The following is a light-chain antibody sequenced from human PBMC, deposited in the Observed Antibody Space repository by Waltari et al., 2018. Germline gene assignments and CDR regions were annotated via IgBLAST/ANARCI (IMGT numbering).Light chain of an antibody. CDR2: GAS. CDR1: RSVSSS. J-gene: IGKJ3*01. Sequence: EIVMTQSPATLSVSPGERATLSCRASRSVSSSLAWYQQKPGQAPRLLIYGASTRATDIPARFSGSGSGTEFTLTISSLQSEDFAVYYCQQYNNWPPFTFGPGTKVDIK. CDR3: QQYNNWPPFT. V-gene: IGKV3-15*01.